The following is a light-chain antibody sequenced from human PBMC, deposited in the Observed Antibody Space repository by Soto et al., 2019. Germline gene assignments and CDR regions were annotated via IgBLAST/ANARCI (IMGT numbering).Light chain of an antibody. CDR3: QQYNNWPPYT. V-gene: IGKV3-15*01. Sequence: IVLTQSPATLSLSPGERATLSCRASQSVGSFLAWYQQKPGQAPRLLIYGASTRAAGIPARFSGSGSGTEFTLTISSLQSEDFAVYYCQQYNNWPPYTFGQGTRLEIK. CDR1: QSVGSF. J-gene: IGKJ5*01. CDR2: GAS.